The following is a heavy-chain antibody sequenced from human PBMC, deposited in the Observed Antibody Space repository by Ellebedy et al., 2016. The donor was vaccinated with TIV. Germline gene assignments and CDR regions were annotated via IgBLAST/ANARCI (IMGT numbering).Heavy chain of an antibody. Sequence: ASVKVSXXASGYTFTSYDINWVRQATGQGLEWMGWMNPNSGNTGYAQKFQGRVTMTRNTSISTAYMELSSLRSEDTAVYYCARARLSITIFGVVRNYYMDVWGKGTTVTVSS. CDR3: ARARLSITIFGVVRNYYMDV. CDR1: GYTFTSYD. CDR2: MNPNSGNT. J-gene: IGHJ6*03. V-gene: IGHV1-8*01. D-gene: IGHD3-3*01.